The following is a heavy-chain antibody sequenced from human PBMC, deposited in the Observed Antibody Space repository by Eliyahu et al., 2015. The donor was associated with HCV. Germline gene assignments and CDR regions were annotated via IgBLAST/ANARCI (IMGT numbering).Heavy chain of an antibody. V-gene: IGHV3-9*01. Sequence: EVQLVESGGGLVQPGRSLRXSCAASGFXFDDYAMHWVRQAPGKGLEWVSGISWNSGSIGYADSVKGRFTISRDNAKNSLYLQMNSLRAEDTALYYCAKDQMATILSDAFDIWGQGTMVTVSS. D-gene: IGHD5-24*01. J-gene: IGHJ3*02. CDR1: GFXFDDYA. CDR2: ISWNSGSI. CDR3: AKDQMATILSDAFDI.